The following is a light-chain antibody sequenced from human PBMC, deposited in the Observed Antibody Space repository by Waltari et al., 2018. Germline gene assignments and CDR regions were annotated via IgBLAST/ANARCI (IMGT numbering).Light chain of an antibody. CDR3: CSYVGLGTYV. V-gene: IGLV2-23*02. J-gene: IGLJ1*01. CDR1: SSEVGNYNL. CDR2: EVT. Sequence: QSGLAQPASASGSPGQSITITCPGTSSEVGNYNLASGYQQRPGKAPTLLIYEVTKRAPGTSDRFSASKSGNTASLSISGLQAQEDEADYYCCSYVGLGTYVFGTGTKVTV.